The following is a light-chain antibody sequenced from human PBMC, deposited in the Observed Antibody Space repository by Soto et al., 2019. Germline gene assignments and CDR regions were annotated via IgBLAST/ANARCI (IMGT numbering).Light chain of an antibody. CDR1: SSDVGSYNS. V-gene: IGLV2-14*03. CDR2: DVN. CDR3: SSFTSSTSYV. J-gene: IGLJ1*01. Sequence: QSALKRPASGSGVDGGSSGISCPGTSSDVGSYNSVSWYQQYPGKAPKLMIHDVNNRPSGISDRFSGSKSGNTASLTISGLQAEDEADYYCSSFTSSTSYVFGTGTKVTVL.